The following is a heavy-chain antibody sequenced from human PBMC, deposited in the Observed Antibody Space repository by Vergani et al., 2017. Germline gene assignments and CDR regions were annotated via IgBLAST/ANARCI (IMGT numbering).Heavy chain of an antibody. Sequence: EVQLLESGGDLVQPGRSLRLSCTASGFTFGYYAMDWFRQAPARGLEWVGGIRSKAYGQATIYAPSVNGRFTISRDDSKSIAYRQMNNLQTEDTAMYYCVRDQVTMLRGRDALDIWGQGTMVTVSS. D-gene: IGHD3-10*01. V-gene: IGHV3-49*03. CDR3: VRDQVTMLRGRDALDI. CDR2: IRSKAYGQAT. J-gene: IGHJ3*02. CDR1: GFTFGYYA.